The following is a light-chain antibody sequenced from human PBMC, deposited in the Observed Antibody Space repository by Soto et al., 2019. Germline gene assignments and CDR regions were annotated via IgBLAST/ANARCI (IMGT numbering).Light chain of an antibody. CDR3: QQYNSYPLT. CDR2: DAS. J-gene: IGKJ4*01. Sequence: IHRSQSPSTLSASVVDRVSITCRASQSISIWLSWYQQKPGKAPKLLIYDASSLESGVPSRFSGSGSGTEFTLTISSLQPDDFATYYCQQYNSYPLTFGGGTKVDI. V-gene: IGKV1-5*01. CDR1: QSISIW.